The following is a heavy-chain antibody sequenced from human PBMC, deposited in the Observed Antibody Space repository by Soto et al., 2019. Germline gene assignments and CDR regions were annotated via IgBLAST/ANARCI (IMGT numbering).Heavy chain of an antibody. D-gene: IGHD3-10*01. CDR1: GFTFSSYA. V-gene: IGHV3-30-3*01. CDR2: ISYDGSNK. J-gene: IGHJ6*02. Sequence: QVQLVESGGGVVQPGWSLRLSCAASGFTFSSYAMHWVRQAPGKGLEWVAVISYDGSNKYYADSVKGRFTISRDNSKNTLYLQMNSLTAEDTAVYYCASDLWISGWTRGGMDVWGQGTTVTVSS. CDR3: ASDLWISGWTRGGMDV.